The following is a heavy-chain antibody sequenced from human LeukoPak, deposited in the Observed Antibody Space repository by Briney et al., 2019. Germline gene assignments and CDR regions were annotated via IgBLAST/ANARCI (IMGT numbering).Heavy chain of an antibody. CDR3: ARGNLWFGELLPGLYYYYGMDV. J-gene: IGHJ6*02. CDR1: GYTFTGYY. V-gene: IGHV1-2*02. D-gene: IGHD3-10*01. Sequence: ASVKVSCKASGYTFTGYYMHWVRQAPGQGLEWMGWINPNSGGTNYAQKFQGRVTMTRDTSISTAYMELSRLRSDDTAVYYCARGNLWFGELLPGLYYYYGMDVWGQGTTVTVSS. CDR2: INPNSGGT.